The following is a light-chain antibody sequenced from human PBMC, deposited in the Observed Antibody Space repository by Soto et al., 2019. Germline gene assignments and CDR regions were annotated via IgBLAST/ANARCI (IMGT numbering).Light chain of an antibody. CDR3: QQSYRFPWT. J-gene: IGKJ1*01. CDR2: AAS. Sequence: DIQMTHSPSSLSASVGERVTVACRASQSISTNLTWYQQKPGKAPELLIYAASNLQRGVPSRFSGSGSGSDFTLTIVSLQPEDSATYYCQQSYRFPWTLGQGTRVEI. V-gene: IGKV1-39*01. CDR1: QSISTN.